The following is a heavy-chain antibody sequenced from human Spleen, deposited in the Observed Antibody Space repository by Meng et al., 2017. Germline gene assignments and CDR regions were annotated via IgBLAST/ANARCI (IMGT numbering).Heavy chain of an antibody. J-gene: IGHJ1*01. D-gene: IGHD3-10*01. CDR3: LRGSGGSV. CDR1: GGSLSGYY. CDR2: SDHFGNT. V-gene: IGHV4-34*01. Sequence: QVQLQQWGAGLLKPSEALSLTCAVFGGSLSGYYCNWFRQPPGKGLEWIGGSDHFGNTIYNPSLKGRLTISVDTSKNQFSLKLTSVTAADTAVYHCLRGSGGSVWGQGTLVTVSS.